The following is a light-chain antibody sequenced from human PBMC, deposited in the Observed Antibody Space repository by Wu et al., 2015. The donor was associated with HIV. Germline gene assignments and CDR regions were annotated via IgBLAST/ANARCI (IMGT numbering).Light chain of an antibody. CDR1: QGISNF. Sequence: DIQMTQSPSSLSASVGDRVTITCRASQGISNFLAWYQQKPGKPPKVLIYAASTLQSGVPSRFSGSGSGTDFTLTISRLEPEDFAVYYCQLYVTSLRTFGPGTKVDFK. V-gene: IGKV1-27*01. CDR2: AAS. CDR3: QLYVTSLRT. J-gene: IGKJ3*01.